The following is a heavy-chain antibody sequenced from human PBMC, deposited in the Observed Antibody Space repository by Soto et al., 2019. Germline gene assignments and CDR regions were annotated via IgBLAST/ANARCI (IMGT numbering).Heavy chain of an antibody. J-gene: IGHJ2*01. CDR2: ISYDGSNK. V-gene: IGHV3-30-3*01. Sequence: QVQLVESGGCVVQPGRSLRLSCAASGFTFSSYAMHWVRQAPGKGLEWVAVISYDGSNKYYADSVQGRFTISRDNSKNTLYLQMNSLRLEDTAVYYCARPLWRDDYNWGYFDLWGRGTLFTVSS. D-gene: IGHD4-4*01. CDR1: GFTFSSYA. CDR3: ARPLWRDDYNWGYFDL.